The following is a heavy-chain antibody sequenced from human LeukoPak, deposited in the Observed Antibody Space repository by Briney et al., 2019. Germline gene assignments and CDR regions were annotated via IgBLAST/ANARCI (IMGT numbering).Heavy chain of an antibody. J-gene: IGHJ3*02. CDR1: GFTFSSYG. V-gene: IGHV3-30*03. CDR3: ARTIISPSVDAFDI. D-gene: IGHD3-10*01. Sequence: GGSLRLSCAASGFTFSSYGMHWVRQAPGKGLEWVAVISYDGSNKYYADSVKGRFTISRDNSKNTLYLQMNSLRAEDTAVYYCARTIISPSVDAFDIWGQGTMVTVSS. CDR2: ISYDGSNK.